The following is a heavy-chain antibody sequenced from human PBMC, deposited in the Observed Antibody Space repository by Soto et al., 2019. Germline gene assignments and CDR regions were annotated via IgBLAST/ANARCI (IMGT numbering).Heavy chain of an antibody. V-gene: IGHV3-74*01. Sequence: PGGSLRLSCAASGFTFSSYWMHWVRQAPGKGLVWVSRINSDGSSTSYADYVKGRFTISRDNAKNTLYLQMNSLRAEDTAVYYCAREDLRYYYDSSGYPAWFDYWGQGTLVTVSS. CDR1: GFTFSSYW. CDR2: INSDGSST. CDR3: AREDLRYYYDSSGYPAWFDY. J-gene: IGHJ4*02. D-gene: IGHD3-22*01.